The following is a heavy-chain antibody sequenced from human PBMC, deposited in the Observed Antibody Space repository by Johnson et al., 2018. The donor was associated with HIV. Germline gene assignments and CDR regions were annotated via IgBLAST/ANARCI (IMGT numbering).Heavy chain of an antibody. V-gene: IGHV3-66*02. CDR2: MYSGGST. CDR3: ASVYYDILTGYYYDALDI. D-gene: IGHD3-9*01. Sequence: VQLVESGGGVVQPGGSLRLSCVASGFTVSGNYMSWVRQAPGKGLEWVSVMYSGGSTYYADSVKGRFTISRHNSKTTLYLQMNSLRAEDTAVYYCASVYYDILTGYYYDALDIWGRGTMVTVSS. J-gene: IGHJ3*02. CDR1: GFTVSGNY.